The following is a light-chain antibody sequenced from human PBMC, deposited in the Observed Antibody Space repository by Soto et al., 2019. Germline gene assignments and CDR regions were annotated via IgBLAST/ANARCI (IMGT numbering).Light chain of an antibody. CDR1: QSVGSY. CDR3: QHRANWPLT. J-gene: IGKJ4*01. CDR2: DAS. Sequence: EIVLTQSPATLSLSPGERAALSCRASQSVGSYLAWYHQKPGQAPRLLIYDASNRATGIPARFSGSGSGTDFTLTISSLEPEDFAVYYCQHRANWPLTFGGGTTVEIK. V-gene: IGKV3-11*01.